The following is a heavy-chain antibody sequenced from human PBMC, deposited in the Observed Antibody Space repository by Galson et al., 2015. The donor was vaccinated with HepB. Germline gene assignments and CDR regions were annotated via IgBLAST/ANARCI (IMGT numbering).Heavy chain of an antibody. CDR3: ARAGVVVVRRMFDF. Sequence: QVQLQESGPGLVKPSQSLSLTCNVSGDSITNIDYYWNWIRQSPGKPLEYIRYIHSSGNTYYVPSLESRVTISLDTAKNQFALKLTSVTVADTAVYYCARAGVVVVRRMFDFWGQGIQVTVSA. J-gene: IGHJ4*02. D-gene: IGHD2-21*01. V-gene: IGHV4-30-4*01. CDR1: GDSITNIDYY. CDR2: IHSSGNT.